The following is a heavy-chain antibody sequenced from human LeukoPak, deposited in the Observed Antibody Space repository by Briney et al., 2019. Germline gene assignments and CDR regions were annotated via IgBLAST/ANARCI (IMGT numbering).Heavy chain of an antibody. CDR3: AKVPGIVATTHYFDY. V-gene: IGHV3-33*06. Sequence: GGSLRLSCAASGFTFSSYGMHWVRQAPGKGLEWVAVIWYDGSNKYYADSVKGRFTISRDNSKNTLYLQMNSLRAEDTAVYYCAKVPGIVATTHYFDYWGQGTLVTVSS. D-gene: IGHD5-12*01. J-gene: IGHJ4*02. CDR1: GFTFSSYG. CDR2: IWYDGSNK.